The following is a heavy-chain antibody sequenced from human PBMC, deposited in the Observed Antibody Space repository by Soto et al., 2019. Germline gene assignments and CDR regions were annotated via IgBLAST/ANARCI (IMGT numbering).Heavy chain of an antibody. CDR1: GFTFSSYA. CDR2: ISGSGGST. CDR3: AKVSDSGYDYSLAYFDY. V-gene: IGHV3-23*01. Sequence: PGGSLRLSCAASGFTFSSYAMSWVRQAPGKGLEWVSAISGSGGSTYYADSVKGRFTISRDNSKNTLYLQMNSLRAEDTAVYYCAKVSDSGYDYSLAYFDYWGQGTLVTVSS. D-gene: IGHD5-12*01. J-gene: IGHJ4*02.